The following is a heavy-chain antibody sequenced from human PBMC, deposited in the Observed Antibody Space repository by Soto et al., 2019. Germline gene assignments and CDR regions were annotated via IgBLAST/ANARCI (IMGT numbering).Heavy chain of an antibody. D-gene: IGHD5-12*01. J-gene: IGHJ5*02. Sequence: GGSLRLSCEVSGFSLSGYVMHWVRQAPGKGLEWVAVIWYHGTTKNYADSVKGRFTISRDSSKNTMNLQMDSRKVEETDVDYRARDVDRTSHLNWFDPWGQG. V-gene: IGHV3-33*01. CDR2: IWYHGTTK. CDR3: ARDVDRTSHLNWFDP. CDR1: GFSLSGYV.